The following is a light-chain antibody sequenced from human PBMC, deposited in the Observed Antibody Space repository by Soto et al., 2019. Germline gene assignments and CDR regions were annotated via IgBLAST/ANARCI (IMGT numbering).Light chain of an antibody. J-gene: IGKJ4*01. CDR2: AAS. CDR1: QSISSY. V-gene: IGKV1-39*01. CDR3: QQSYRTPLT. Sequence: DIQMNQSPSSLSASVGDRVTITCRASQSISSYLNWYQQKPGKAPKLLIYAASSLQSGVPSRFSGSGSGTDFTLTISSLQPEDFATYYCQQSYRTPLTFGGGPKVDIK.